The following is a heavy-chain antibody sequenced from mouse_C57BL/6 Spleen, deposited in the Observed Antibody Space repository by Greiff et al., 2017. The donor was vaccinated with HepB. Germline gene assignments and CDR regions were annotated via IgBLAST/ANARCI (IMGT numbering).Heavy chain of an antibody. V-gene: IGHV1-19*01. CDR2: INPYNGGT. CDR1: GYTFTDYY. J-gene: IGHJ1*03. D-gene: IGHD5-5*01. Sequence: VQLQQSGPVLVKPGASVKMSCKASGYTFTDYYMNWVKQSHGKSLEWIGVINPYNGGTSYNQKFKGKATLTVDKSSSTAYMELNSLTSEDSAVYYCARSLLTLDEGYFDVWGTGTTVTVSS. CDR3: ARSLLTLDEGYFDV.